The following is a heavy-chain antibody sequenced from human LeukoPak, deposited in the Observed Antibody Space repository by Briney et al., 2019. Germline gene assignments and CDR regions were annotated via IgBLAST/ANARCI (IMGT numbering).Heavy chain of an antibody. Sequence: ASVKVSCKASGYTFTGYYMHWVRQAPGQGLGWMGWINPNSGGTNYAQKFQGRVTMTRDTSISTAYMELSRLRSDDTAVYYCARSEADYYGSGSHPIDYWGQGTLVTVSS. CDR3: ARSEADYYGSGSHPIDY. J-gene: IGHJ4*02. D-gene: IGHD3-10*01. CDR2: INPNSGGT. CDR1: GYTFTGYY. V-gene: IGHV1-2*02.